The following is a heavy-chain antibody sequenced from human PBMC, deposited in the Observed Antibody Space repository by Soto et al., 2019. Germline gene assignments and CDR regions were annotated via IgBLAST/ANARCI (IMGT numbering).Heavy chain of an antibody. V-gene: IGHV4-30-2*01. CDR1: GGSISSGGYS. D-gene: IGHD2-2*01. Sequence: SETLSLTCAVSGGSISSGGYSWSWIRQPPGKGLEWIGYIYHSGSTYYNPSLKSRVTISVDRSKNQSSLKLGSVTAAEPGVLLRARVPNRWGQGTLVTVSS. CDR2: IYHSGST. J-gene: IGHJ5*02. CDR3: ARVPNR.